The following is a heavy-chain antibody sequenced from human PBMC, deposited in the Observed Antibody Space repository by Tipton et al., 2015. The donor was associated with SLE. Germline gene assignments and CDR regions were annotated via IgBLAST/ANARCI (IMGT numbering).Heavy chain of an antibody. CDR1: GYTFTNYG. J-gene: IGHJ5*02. D-gene: IGHD6-13*01. Sequence: QLVQSGAEVKKPGASVKVSCKASGYTFTNYGISWVRQAPGQGLEWMGWISTYNGHTNYAQKLQDRVTITTDTSTTTAYMELRSLRSDDTAVYYCARVSTSSSWFNGFDPWGQGTLVTVSS. V-gene: IGHV1-18*01. CDR3: ARVSTSSSWFNGFDP. CDR2: ISTYNGHT.